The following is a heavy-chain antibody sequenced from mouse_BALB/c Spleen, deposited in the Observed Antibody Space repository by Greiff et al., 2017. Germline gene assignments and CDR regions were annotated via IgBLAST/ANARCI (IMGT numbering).Heavy chain of an antibody. V-gene: IGHV1S137*01. Sequence: VHLVESGAELVRPGVSVKISCKGSGYTFTDYAMHWVKQSHAKSLEWIGVISTYYGDASYNQKFKGKATMTVDKSSSTAYMELARLTSEDSAIYYCARAFTTATAWFAYWGQGTLVTVSA. CDR3: ARAFTTATAWFAY. D-gene: IGHD1-2*01. J-gene: IGHJ3*01. CDR2: ISTYYGDA. CDR1: GYTFTDYA.